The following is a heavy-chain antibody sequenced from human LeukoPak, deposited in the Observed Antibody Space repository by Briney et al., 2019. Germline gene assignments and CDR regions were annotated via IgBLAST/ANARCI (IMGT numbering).Heavy chain of an antibody. J-gene: IGHJ4*02. CDR1: GYNFPSYW. CDR3: ARLKSSWSRYHFDY. Sequence: GESLKISCKGSGYNFPSYWIGWVRQMPGKGLEWMGIIYPGDSDTRYSPSFQGQVTISADKSITTAYLQWSSLKASDTAMYYCARLKSSWSRYHFDYWGQGTLVTVSS. CDR2: IYPGDSDT. V-gene: IGHV5-51*01. D-gene: IGHD6-13*01.